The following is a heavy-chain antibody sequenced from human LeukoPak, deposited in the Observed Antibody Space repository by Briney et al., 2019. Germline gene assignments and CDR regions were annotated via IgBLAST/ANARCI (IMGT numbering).Heavy chain of an antibody. J-gene: IGHJ4*02. D-gene: IGHD1-1*01. CDR2: IYSGGST. CDR3: AKDPDQLLTLDH. V-gene: IGHV3-53*05. Sequence: GGSLRLSCAASGFTVSSNYMSWVRQAPGRGLEWVSVIYSGGSTYYADSVNGRFTISRDNTWTTVFLQMTSLTPEDSGVYYCAKDPDQLLTLDHWGQGTLVTVSS. CDR1: GFTVSSNY.